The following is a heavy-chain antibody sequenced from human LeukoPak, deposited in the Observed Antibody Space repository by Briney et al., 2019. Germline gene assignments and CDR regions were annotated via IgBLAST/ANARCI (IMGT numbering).Heavy chain of an antibody. Sequence: GGSLRLSCAASGFTLRNYWMHWVRQAPGKGLVWVSRINTDGSSTSYADSVKGRFTISRDNAKNTLYLHVNSLRAEDTAIYYCAKKHSGSYYDYWGQGTLVTVSS. V-gene: IGHV3-74*01. J-gene: IGHJ4*02. D-gene: IGHD1-26*01. CDR3: AKKHSGSYYDY. CDR1: GFTLRNYW. CDR2: INTDGSST.